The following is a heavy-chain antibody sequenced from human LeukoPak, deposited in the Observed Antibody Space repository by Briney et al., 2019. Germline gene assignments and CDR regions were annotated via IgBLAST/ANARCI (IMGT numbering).Heavy chain of an antibody. Sequence: GGSLRLSCAASGFTFSSYEMNWVRQAPGKGLEWVSYISSSGSTIYYADSVKGRFTISRDNAKNSLYLQMNSLRAEDTAVYYCARLPSSAGAGTFDYWGQGTLVTVSS. CDR1: GFTFSSYE. CDR3: ARLPSSAGAGTFDY. V-gene: IGHV3-48*03. D-gene: IGHD6-13*01. CDR2: ISSSGSTI. J-gene: IGHJ4*02.